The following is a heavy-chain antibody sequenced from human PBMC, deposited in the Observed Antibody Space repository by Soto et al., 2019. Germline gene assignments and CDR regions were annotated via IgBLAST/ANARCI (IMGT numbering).Heavy chain of an antibody. CDR1: GGSISSSSYY. Sequence: PETLSLTCTVSGGSISSSSYYWGWIRQPPGKGLEWIGSIYYSGSTYYNPSLKSRVTISVDTSKNQFSLKLSSVTAADTAVYYCASQQLVHYYYGMDVWGQGTTVTVSS. J-gene: IGHJ6*02. CDR2: IYYSGST. CDR3: ASQQLVHYYYGMDV. V-gene: IGHV4-39*01. D-gene: IGHD6-13*01.